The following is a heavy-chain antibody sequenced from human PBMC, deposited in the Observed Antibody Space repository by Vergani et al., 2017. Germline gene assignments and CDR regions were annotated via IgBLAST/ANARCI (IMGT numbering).Heavy chain of an antibody. D-gene: IGHD3-10*01. CDR1: GASVNSYY. Sequence: QVKLQESGPGLVKPSETLSLTCTVSGASVNSYYWSWIRQPPGKGLEWMGYVSFRGDTLYDPSVKGRMTISLNTSSNQFSLYLTSVTAADTAVYYCARSRIYYGAGSPDYWGRRALVAVSS. V-gene: IGHV4-59*02. CDR2: VSFRGDT. CDR3: ARSRIYYGAGSPDY. J-gene: IGHJ4*02.